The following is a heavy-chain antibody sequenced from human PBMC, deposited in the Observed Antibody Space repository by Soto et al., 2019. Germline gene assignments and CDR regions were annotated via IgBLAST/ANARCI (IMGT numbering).Heavy chain of an antibody. CDR3: ARTTYCSGGSCYPFDY. CDR2: IYTSGST. J-gene: IGHJ4*02. Sequence: SETLSLTCTVSGGSISSYYWSWIRQPAGKGLEWIGRIYTSGSTNYNPSLKSRVTMSVDTSKNQFSLKLSSVTAADTAVYYCARTTYCSGGSCYPFDYWGQGTLVTVSS. D-gene: IGHD2-15*01. CDR1: GGSISSYY. V-gene: IGHV4-4*07.